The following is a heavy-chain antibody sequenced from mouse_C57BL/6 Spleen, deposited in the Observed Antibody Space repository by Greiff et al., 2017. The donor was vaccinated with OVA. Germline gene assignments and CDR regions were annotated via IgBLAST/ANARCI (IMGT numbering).Heavy chain of an antibody. CDR1: GYTFTSYW. D-gene: IGHD1-1*01. Sequence: VQLQQPGAELVRPGSSVKLSCQASGYTFTSYWMDWVKQRPGQGLEWIGNIYPSDSETHYNQKFKDKATLTVDKSSSTAYMQLSSLTSEDSAVYYCARGDYGDYFDYWGQGTTLTVSS. V-gene: IGHV1-61*01. CDR2: IYPSDSET. J-gene: IGHJ2*01. CDR3: ARGDYGDYFDY.